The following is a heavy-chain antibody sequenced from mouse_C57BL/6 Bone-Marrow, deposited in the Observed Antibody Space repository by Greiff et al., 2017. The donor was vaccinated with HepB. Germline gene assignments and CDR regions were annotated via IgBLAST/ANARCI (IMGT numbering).Heavy chain of an antibody. D-gene: IGHD3-2*02. V-gene: IGHV5-4*01. CDR2: ISDGGSYT. CDR1: GFTFSSYA. Sequence: DVQLQESGGGLVKPGGSLKLSCAASGFTFSSYAMSWVRQTPEKRLEWVATISDGGSYTYYPDNVKGRFTISRDNAKNNLYLQMSHLKSEDTAMYYCARFQDWYFDVWGTGTTVTVSS. CDR3: ARFQDWYFDV. J-gene: IGHJ1*03.